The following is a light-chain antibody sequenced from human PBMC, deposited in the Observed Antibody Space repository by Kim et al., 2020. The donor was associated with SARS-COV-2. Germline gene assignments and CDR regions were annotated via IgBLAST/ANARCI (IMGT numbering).Light chain of an antibody. Sequence: PGGTVTLPCASSTGAVTSASYPTWFQQRPAQAPRSLIYGTSNKHSWTPARFSGSLRGGKAALTLSGVQPEDEAEYYCLLYYGGAYVFGTGTKVTVL. V-gene: IGLV7-43*01. CDR1: TGAVTSASY. CDR2: GTS. J-gene: IGLJ1*01. CDR3: LLYYGGAYV.